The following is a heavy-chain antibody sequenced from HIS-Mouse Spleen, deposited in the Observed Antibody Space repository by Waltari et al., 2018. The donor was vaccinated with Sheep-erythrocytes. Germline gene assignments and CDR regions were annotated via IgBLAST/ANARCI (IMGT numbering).Heavy chain of an antibody. CDR1: GGTFSSYA. J-gene: IGHJ6*02. CDR3: ARISTDCSGGSCYSGYYYYGMDV. CDR2: IIPILGIA. V-gene: IGHV1-69*04. Sequence: QVQLVQSGAEVKKPGSSVKVSCKASGGTFSSYAISWVRQAPGQGLEWMGRIIPILGIANYAQKFQGRVTITADKSTSTAYMELSSLRSEDTAVYYCARISTDCSGGSCYSGYYYYGMDVWGQGTTVTVSS. D-gene: IGHD2-15*01.